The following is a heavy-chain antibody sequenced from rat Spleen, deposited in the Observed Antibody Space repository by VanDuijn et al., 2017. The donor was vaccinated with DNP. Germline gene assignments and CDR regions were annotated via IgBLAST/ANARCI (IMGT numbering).Heavy chain of an antibody. CDR3: TTGQLLDY. CDR1: GFIFSNYW. V-gene: IGHV5-31*01. J-gene: IGHJ2*01. D-gene: IGHD1-10*01. CDR2: ITNTGDGS. Sequence: EVQLVESGGGPVQPGRSLKLSCVASGFIFSNYWMTWIRQAPGKGLEWVASITNTGDGSYYSDSVKGRFTISRDNAKSTLYLQMDSLRSEDTATYYCTTGQLLDYWGQGVMVTVSS.